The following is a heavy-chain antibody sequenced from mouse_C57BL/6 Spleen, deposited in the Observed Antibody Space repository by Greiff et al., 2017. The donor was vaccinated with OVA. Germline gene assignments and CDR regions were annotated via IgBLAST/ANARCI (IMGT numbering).Heavy chain of an antibody. V-gene: IGHV1-64*01. Sequence: VQLQQPGAELVKPGASVKLSCKASGYTFTSYWMHWVKQRPGQGLEWIGMIHPNSGSTNYNEKFKSKATLTVDKSSSTAYMQLSSLTSEDSAVYYCAREGVTPWFAYWGQGTLVTVSA. J-gene: IGHJ3*01. CDR1: GYTFTSYW. CDR2: IHPNSGST. D-gene: IGHD2-3*01. CDR3: AREGVTPWFAY.